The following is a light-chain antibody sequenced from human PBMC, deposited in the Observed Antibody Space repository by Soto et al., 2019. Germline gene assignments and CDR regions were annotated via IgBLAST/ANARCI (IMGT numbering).Light chain of an antibody. Sequence: QSALTQPRSVSGSPGQSVTISCTGTSSDVGGYNYVSWYQQQTGKAPKLMIYDVSERPSGVPDRFSGSKSGNTASLTISGLQAEDEADYYCCSYAGPYTLLFGRGTKLTVL. V-gene: IGLV2-11*01. CDR3: CSYAGPYTLL. J-gene: IGLJ2*01. CDR1: SSDVGGYNY. CDR2: DVS.